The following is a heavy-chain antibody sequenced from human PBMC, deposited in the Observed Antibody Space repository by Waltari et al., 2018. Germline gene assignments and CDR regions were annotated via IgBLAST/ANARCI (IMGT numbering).Heavy chain of an antibody. V-gene: IGHV4-39*01. CDR3: ARQGSIVGATTGAFDI. CDR2: IYYSGST. Sequence: QLQLQESGPGLVKPSETLSLTCTVSGGSISSSSYYWGWIRQPPGKGLEWIGSIYYSGSTYYNPSLKSRVTISVDTSKNQFSLKLSSVTAADTAVYYCARQGSIVGATTGAFDIWGQGTMVTVSS. D-gene: IGHD1-26*01. J-gene: IGHJ3*02. CDR1: GGSISSSSYY.